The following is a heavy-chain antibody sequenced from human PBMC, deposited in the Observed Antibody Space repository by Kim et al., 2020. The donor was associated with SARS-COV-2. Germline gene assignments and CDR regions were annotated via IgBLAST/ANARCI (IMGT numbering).Heavy chain of an antibody. Sequence: YYNPSLKSRVTISVDTSKNQFSLKLSSVTAADTAVYYCAREDNYYYYMDVRGKGTTVTVSS. CDR3: AREDNYYYYMDV. V-gene: IGHV4-31*02. J-gene: IGHJ6*03.